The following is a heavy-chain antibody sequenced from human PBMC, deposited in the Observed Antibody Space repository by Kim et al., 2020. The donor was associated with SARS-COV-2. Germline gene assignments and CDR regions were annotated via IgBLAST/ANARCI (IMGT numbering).Heavy chain of an antibody. CDR2: INYSGSI. V-gene: IGHV4-39*01. CDR3: GRLLGFCIGGSCFGYF. D-gene: IGHD2-15*01. CDR1: GYSISGSSYY. J-gene: IGHJ2*01. Sequence: SETLSLTCTVSGYSISGSSYYWGWIRQPPGKGLEWIGTINYSGSIFYNSSLKSRVTISVDTSKNQFSLKLNSVIAADTAVYYCGRLLGFCIGGSCFGYF.